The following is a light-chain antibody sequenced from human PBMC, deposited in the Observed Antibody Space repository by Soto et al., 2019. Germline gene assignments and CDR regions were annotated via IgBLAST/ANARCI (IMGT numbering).Light chain of an antibody. CDR3: QQTYSSPHT. Sequence: DIKMTQSPSSLSASVGDRVTITCRTSQFISIYLNWYQQKPGKAPTLLIYGASNLPSGVPSRFSGRASETDFTLTISSLQPEDFATYYCQQTYSSPHTFGQGTNLEIK. J-gene: IGKJ2*01. CDR2: GAS. CDR1: QFISIY. V-gene: IGKV1-39*01.